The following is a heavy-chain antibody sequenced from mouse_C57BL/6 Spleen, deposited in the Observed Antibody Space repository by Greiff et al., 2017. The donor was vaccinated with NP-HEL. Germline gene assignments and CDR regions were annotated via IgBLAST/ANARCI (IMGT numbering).Heavy chain of an antibody. CDR3: ARRGLLPFDY. CDR2: ISSGGSYT. Sequence: DVMLVESGGDLVKPGGSLKLSCAASGFTFSSYGMSWVRQTPDKRLEWVATISSGGSYTYYPDSVKGRFTISRDNAKNTLYLQMSSLKSEDTAMYYCARRGLLPFDYWGQGTTLTVSS. CDR1: GFTFSSYG. V-gene: IGHV5-6*02. D-gene: IGHD2-3*01. J-gene: IGHJ2*01.